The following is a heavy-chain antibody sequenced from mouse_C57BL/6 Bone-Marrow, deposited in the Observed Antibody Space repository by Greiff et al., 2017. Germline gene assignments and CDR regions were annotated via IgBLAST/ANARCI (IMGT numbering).Heavy chain of an antibody. J-gene: IGHJ4*01. V-gene: IGHV1-64*01. Sequence: QVQLQQPGAELVKPGASVKLSCKASGYTFTSYWMHWVKQRPGQGLEWIGMIHPNSGSTNYNEKFKSKATLTLDKSSSTAYMQLSSLTSEDSAVYYCARFGTTVVARYAMDYWGQGTSVTVSS. CDR1: GYTFTSYW. D-gene: IGHD1-1*01. CDR2: IHPNSGST. CDR3: ARFGTTVVARYAMDY.